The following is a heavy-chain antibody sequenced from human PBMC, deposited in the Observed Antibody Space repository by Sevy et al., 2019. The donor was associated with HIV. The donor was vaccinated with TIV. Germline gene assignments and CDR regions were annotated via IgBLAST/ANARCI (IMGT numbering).Heavy chain of an antibody. CDR1: GFSFSHAW. CDR2: IRSTTDGGAI. V-gene: IGHV3-15*01. CDR3: AIEKTSMTTMLLVGGFDY. D-gene: IGHD1-26*01. J-gene: IGHJ4*03. Sequence: GGSLRLSCEVSGFSFSHAWMNWVRQAPGKGLEWVGRIRSTTDGGAIDYGAPARGRFTISRDDSKETLYLEMNSLKSDDTAVYFCAIEKTSMTTMLLVGGFDYWGQGTKVTVFS.